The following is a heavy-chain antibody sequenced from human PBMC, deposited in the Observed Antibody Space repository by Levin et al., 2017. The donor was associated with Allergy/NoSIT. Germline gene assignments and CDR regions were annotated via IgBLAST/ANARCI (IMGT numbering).Heavy chain of an antibody. J-gene: IGHJ5*02. CDR3: ARLEEGSHDFQFTLNWFDP. V-gene: IGHV7-4-1*02. CDR1: GYTFTSYA. Sequence: GESLKISCKASGYTFTSYAMNWVRQAPGQGLEWMGWINTNTGNPTYAQGFTGRFVFSLDTSVSTAYLQISSLKAEDTAVYYCARLEEGSHDFQFTLNWFDPWGQGTLVTVSS. D-gene: IGHD3-3*01. CDR2: INTNTGNP.